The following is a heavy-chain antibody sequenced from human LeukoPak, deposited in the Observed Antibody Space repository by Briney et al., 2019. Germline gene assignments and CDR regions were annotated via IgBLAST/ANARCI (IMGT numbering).Heavy chain of an antibody. J-gene: IGHJ5*02. V-gene: IGHV1-18*01. CDR1: GYTFTSYG. Sequence: ASVKVSCKASGYTFTSYGISWVRQAPGQGLEWMGWISAYNGNTNYAQKLQGRVTMTTDTSTSTAYMELRSLRSDDTAVYYCARDALRITMIVVVTAGWFDPWSQGTLVTVSS. CDR3: ARDALRITMIVVVTAGWFDP. CDR2: ISAYNGNT. D-gene: IGHD3-22*01.